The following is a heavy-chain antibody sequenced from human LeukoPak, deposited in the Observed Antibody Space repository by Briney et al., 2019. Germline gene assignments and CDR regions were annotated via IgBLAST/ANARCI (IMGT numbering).Heavy chain of an antibody. J-gene: IGHJ4*02. CDR1: GYSISSGYY. CDR3: ARGSDSWYKDY. Sequence: SDPLSLTCAVSGYSISSGYYWGWIRPPPGKGLEWIGTIYHSGTTYYNPSLKSRVTISVDTSKNKFSLRLSSVTAADTAVYYCARGSDSWYKDYWGQGTLVTVSS. D-gene: IGHD6-13*01. CDR2: IYHSGTT. V-gene: IGHV4-38-2*01.